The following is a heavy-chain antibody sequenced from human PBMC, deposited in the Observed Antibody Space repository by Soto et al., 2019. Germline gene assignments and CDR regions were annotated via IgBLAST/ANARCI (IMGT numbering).Heavy chain of an antibody. D-gene: IGHD1-26*01. CDR2: ISYDGSNK. CDR1: GFTFSSYG. CDR3: AKDLSGSHSTFDY. J-gene: IGHJ4*02. Sequence: GGSLRLSCAASGFTFSSYGMHWVRQAPGKGLEWVAVISYDGSNKYYADSVKGRFTISRDNSKNTLYLQMNSLRAEDTAVYYCAKDLSGSHSTFDYWGQGTLVTVSS. V-gene: IGHV3-30*18.